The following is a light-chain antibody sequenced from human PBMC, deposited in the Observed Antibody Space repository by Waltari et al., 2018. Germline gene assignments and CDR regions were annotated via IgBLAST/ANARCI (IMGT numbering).Light chain of an antibody. CDR1: QDISNY. V-gene: IGKV1-33*01. J-gene: IGKJ4*01. Sequence: DIQMTQSPSSLSASVGDRVTITCQASQDISNYLNWYQQKPGKAPKLLIYDASNLETVVPSRLSGRGSGTDFTFTISSLQPEDIATYYCQQCDNLPLTFGGGTKVEIK. CDR3: QQCDNLPLT. CDR2: DAS.